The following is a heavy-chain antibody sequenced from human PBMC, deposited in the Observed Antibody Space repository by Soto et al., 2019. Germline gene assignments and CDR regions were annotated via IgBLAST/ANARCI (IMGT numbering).Heavy chain of an antibody. Sequence: EVQLLESGGDLVQPGGSLRLSCAASGFTFSSNAMSWVRQAPGKGLEWVSVITNTGGDTLYADSVKGRFTISRDNFKNTLYLQMNSLRAEDTAVYYCAKDFRGTTVTNPFDYWGQGTLVTVSS. CDR1: GFTFSSNA. J-gene: IGHJ4*02. V-gene: IGHV3-23*01. CDR3: AKDFRGTTVTNPFDY. CDR2: ITNTGGDT. D-gene: IGHD4-17*01.